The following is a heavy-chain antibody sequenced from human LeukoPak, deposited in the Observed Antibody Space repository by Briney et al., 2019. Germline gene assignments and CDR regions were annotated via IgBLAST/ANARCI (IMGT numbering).Heavy chain of an antibody. Sequence: PGGSLRLSCEVSGLSFSGFWMSWVLQAPGRGLEWVANINENGGEKYYVDSVKGRFTISRDNAKNSMYLQMNSLRVEDTAVYYCASGVHLDSWGHGTLFTVSS. J-gene: IGHJ5*01. CDR2: INENGGEK. CDR3: ASGVHLDS. V-gene: IGHV3-7*01. D-gene: IGHD1-1*01. CDR1: GLSFSGFW.